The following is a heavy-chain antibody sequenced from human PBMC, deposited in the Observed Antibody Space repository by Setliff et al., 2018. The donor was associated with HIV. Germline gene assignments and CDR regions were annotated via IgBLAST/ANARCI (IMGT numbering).Heavy chain of an antibody. CDR3: ARGGRRWLHQGWFDS. CDR1: SFSGYY. V-gene: IGHV4-34*01. Sequence: SFSGYYWSWIRQPPGKGLEWIGEINHSGDTNYNPSLKSRVTISVDTSKNQFSLKLSSVTAADTAVYYCARGGRRWLHQGWFDSWGQGTLVTV. D-gene: IGHD5-12*01. CDR2: INHSGDT. J-gene: IGHJ5*01.